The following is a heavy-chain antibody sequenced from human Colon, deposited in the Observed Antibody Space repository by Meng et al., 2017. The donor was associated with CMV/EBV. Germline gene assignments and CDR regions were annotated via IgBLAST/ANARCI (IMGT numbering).Heavy chain of an antibody. Sequence: SIRIGGSYWSSIRQPPGKGLEWIRYIYYSGSAYYNPSLKSRVTILVDTSKNQFSLNLNSVTAADTAVYYCARAARPASANKYGCFDYWGQGTLVTVSS. D-gene: IGHD6-6*01. CDR2: IYYSGSA. CDR1: SIRIGGSY. J-gene: IGHJ4*02. V-gene: IGHV4-31*02. CDR3: ARAARPASANKYGCFDY.